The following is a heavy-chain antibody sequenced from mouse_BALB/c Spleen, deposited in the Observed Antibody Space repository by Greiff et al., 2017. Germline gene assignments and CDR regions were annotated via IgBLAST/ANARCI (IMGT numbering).Heavy chain of an antibody. CDR3: TRKIYYYGSSYYWYFDV. J-gene: IGHJ1*01. CDR2: IRLKSNNYAT. D-gene: IGHD1-1*01. Sequence: EVMLVESGGGLVQPGGSMKLSCVASGFTFSNYWMNWVRQSPEKGLEWVAEIRLKSNNYATHYAESVKGRFTISRDDSKSSVYLQMNNLRAEDTGIYYCTRKIYYYGSSYYWYFDVWGAGTTVTVSS. CDR1: GFTFSNYW. V-gene: IGHV6-6*02.